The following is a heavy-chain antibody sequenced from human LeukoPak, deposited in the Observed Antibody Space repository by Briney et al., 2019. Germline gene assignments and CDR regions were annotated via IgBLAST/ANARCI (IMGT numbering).Heavy chain of an antibody. CDR1: GFTFSSYG. Sequence: QPGGSLRLSCAASGFTFSSYGMHWVRQAPGKGLEWVAFIRYDGSNKYYADSVEGRFTISRDNSKNALYLQMNSLRAEDTAVYYCAKDLHAWIQLWSGLDAFDIWGQGTMVTVSS. CDR2: IRYDGSNK. CDR3: AKDLHAWIQLWSGLDAFDI. D-gene: IGHD5-18*01. J-gene: IGHJ3*02. V-gene: IGHV3-30*02.